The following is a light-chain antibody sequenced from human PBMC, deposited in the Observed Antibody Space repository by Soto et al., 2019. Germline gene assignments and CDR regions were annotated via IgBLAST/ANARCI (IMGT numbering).Light chain of an antibody. J-gene: IGLJ1*01. Sequence: QYALTQPASVSGSPGQSITISCTGTSSDVGDYNYVSWYQQHPGKAPKLMIYEVSNRPSGVSNRFSGSKSGNTASLTISGLQAEDEADYYCSSYTSSSPLYVFGSGTKLTVL. CDR2: EVS. V-gene: IGLV2-14*01. CDR3: SSYTSSSPLYV. CDR1: SSDVGDYNY.